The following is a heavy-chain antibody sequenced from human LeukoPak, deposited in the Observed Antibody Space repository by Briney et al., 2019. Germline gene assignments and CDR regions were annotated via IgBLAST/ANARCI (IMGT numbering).Heavy chain of an antibody. V-gene: IGHV4-34*01. CDR1: GFTVSSNY. Sequence: PGGSLRLSCAASGFTVSSNYMSWVRQPPGKRLEWIGEINHSGSTNYNPSLKSRVTISVDTSKNQFSLKLSSVTAADTAVYYCARRPGYCSSTSCYPWGQGTLVTVSS. CDR3: ARRPGYCSSTSCYP. D-gene: IGHD2-2*01. CDR2: INHSGST. J-gene: IGHJ5*02.